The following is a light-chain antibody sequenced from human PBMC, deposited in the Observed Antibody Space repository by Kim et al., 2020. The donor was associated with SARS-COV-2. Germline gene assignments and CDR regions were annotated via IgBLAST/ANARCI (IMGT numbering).Light chain of an antibody. V-gene: IGKV1-5*03. CDR3: QKYDSYPRVT. Sequence: DIQMTQSPSTLSASVGDRVTITCRASQSVGNWLAWYQQKPGKAPKILIYSASNLESGVPARFSGSGFGTEFTLTNSSVQPEDSATYYCQKYDSYPRVTFDRGTKLEI. J-gene: IGKJ2*01. CDR1: QSVGNW. CDR2: SAS.